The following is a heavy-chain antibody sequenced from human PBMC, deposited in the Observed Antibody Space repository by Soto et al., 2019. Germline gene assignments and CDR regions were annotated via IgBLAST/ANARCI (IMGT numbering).Heavy chain of an antibody. CDR2: VYWNDDK. V-gene: IGHV2-5*01. J-gene: IGHJ3*01. CDR1: GISLSTSGVG. D-gene: IGHD1-1*01. Sequence: QITLKGSGPTLVKPTQTLTLTCTLSGISLSTSGVGLGWIRQTPGKALEWLALVYWNDDKHYSPSLKSRLTITKDTSKNQAVLTMINMDPVDTATYYCARGLATLPVFAFDVWGQGTVVTVSS. CDR3: ARGLATLPVFAFDV.